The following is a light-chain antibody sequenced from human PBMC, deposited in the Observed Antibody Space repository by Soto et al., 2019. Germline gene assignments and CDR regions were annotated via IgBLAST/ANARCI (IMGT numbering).Light chain of an antibody. CDR1: QSISSY. V-gene: IGKV1-39*01. CDR3: QQSYSTPRYA. Sequence: DIQMTQSPSSLSASVGDRVTITCRASQSISSYLTWYQQKPGKAPKLLIYAASSLQSGVPSRFSGSGSGTDFTRTISSLQPEDFATYYCQQSYSTPRYAFGQGTKLEIK. CDR2: AAS. J-gene: IGKJ2*01.